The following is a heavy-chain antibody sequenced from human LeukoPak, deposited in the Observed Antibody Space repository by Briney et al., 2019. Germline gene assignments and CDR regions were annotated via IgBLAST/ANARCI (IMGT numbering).Heavy chain of an antibody. CDR1: GGSISSHY. J-gene: IGHJ3*02. Sequence: PSETLSLTCTVSGGSISSHYWSWIRQPPGKGLEWIGYIYYSGSTNYNPSLKSRVTISVDTSKNQFSLKLSSVTAADTAVYYCARDKDHQLLPDAFDIWGQGTMVTVSS. V-gene: IGHV4-59*11. CDR2: IYYSGST. CDR3: ARDKDHQLLPDAFDI. D-gene: IGHD2-2*01.